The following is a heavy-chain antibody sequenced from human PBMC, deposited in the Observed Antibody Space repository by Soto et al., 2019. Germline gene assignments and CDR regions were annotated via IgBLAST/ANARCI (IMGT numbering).Heavy chain of an antibody. Sequence: AVGSLRLSCVVSGFTFDDYAMHWVRQAPGKGLEWVSSISWNHGGIGYADSVRGRFTVSRDNAKNSLYLQMNSLRREDTAFYYCIRKYYNTLGDYWGQGTLVTVSS. V-gene: IGHV3-9*01. CDR1: GFTFDDYA. J-gene: IGHJ4*02. CDR3: IRKYYNTLGDY. CDR2: ISWNHGGI. D-gene: IGHD3-9*01.